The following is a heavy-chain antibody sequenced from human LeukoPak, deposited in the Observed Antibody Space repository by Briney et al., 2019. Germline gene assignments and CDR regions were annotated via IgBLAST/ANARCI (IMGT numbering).Heavy chain of an antibody. CDR3: ARRTGGRHPDPFDC. CDR2: IRPKADNYAT. CDR1: GFTFSDSA. Sequence: PGGSLKLSCAASGFTFSDSAMHWVRQASGKGLEWVGRIRPKADNYATAYAATVRGRFTISRDDSKDTAYLQMDSLKTEDTAVYYCARRTGGRHPDPFDCWGQGALVTVSS. D-gene: IGHD1-1*01. J-gene: IGHJ4*02. V-gene: IGHV3-73*01.